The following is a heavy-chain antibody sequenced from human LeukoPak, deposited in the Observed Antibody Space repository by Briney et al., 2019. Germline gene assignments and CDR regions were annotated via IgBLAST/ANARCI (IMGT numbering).Heavy chain of an antibody. CDR1: GFTSSSFW. Sequence: GGSLRLSCAPSGFTSSSFWMRWVRQAPGEGLVWVSRIIIDGGRTSYADSVKGRYTISRDDDKSTLYLQMNSLRAEDTAVYYCERGPSTVTTALVYWGQGTLVTVFS. D-gene: IGHD4-17*01. CDR3: ERGPSTVTTALVY. CDR2: IIIDGGRT. J-gene: IGHJ4*02. V-gene: IGHV3-74*01.